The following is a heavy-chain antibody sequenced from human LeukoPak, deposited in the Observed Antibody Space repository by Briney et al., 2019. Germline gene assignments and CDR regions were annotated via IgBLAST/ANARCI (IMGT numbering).Heavy chain of an antibody. D-gene: IGHD3-10*01. V-gene: IGHV3-15*01. J-gene: IGHJ4*02. CDR1: GFTFSNVW. CDR2: IKSKTDGGTT. Sequence: PGGSLRLSCAVSGFTFSNVWMSWVRQAPGKGLEWVGRIKSKTDGGTTDYAAPVKGRFTISRDDSKNTLFLQMSSLRAEDTALYYCARKSASGNYPLDYWGQGTLVTVSS. CDR3: ARKSASGNYPLDY.